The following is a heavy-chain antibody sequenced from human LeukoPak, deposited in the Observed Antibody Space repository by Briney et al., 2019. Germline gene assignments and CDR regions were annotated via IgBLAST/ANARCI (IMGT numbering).Heavy chain of an antibody. CDR2: IGTAGDT. D-gene: IGHD3-9*01. V-gene: IGHV3-13*01. CDR1: GFTFSSYD. J-gene: IGHJ6*02. CDR3: ARGLGHYGMDV. Sequence: GGSLRLSCAASGFTFSSYDMHWVRQATGKGLEWVSAIGTAGDTYYPGSVKGRFTISRENAKNSLYLQMNSLRAGDTAVYYCARGLGHYGMDVWGQGTTVTVS.